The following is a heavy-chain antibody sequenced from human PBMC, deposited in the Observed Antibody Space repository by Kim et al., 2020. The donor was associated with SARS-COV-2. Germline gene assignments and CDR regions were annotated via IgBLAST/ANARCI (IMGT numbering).Heavy chain of an antibody. J-gene: IGHJ4*02. CDR3: ATQYAYYDYVWGSYRLDY. CDR2: FDPEDGET. D-gene: IGHD3-16*02. CDR1: GYTLTELS. V-gene: IGHV1-24*01. Sequence: ASVKVSCKVSGYTLTELSMHWVRQAPGKGLEWMGGFDPEDGETIYAQKFQGRVTMTEDTSTDTAYMELSSLGSEDTAVYYCATQYAYYDYVWGSYRLDYWGQGTLVTVSS.